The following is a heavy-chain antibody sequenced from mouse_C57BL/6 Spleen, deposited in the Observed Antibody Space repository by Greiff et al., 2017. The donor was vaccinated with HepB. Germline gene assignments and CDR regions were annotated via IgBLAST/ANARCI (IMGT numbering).Heavy chain of an antibody. CDR3: ARGRWLLLYFDY. V-gene: IGHV1-69*01. D-gene: IGHD2-3*01. CDR2: IDPSDSYT. Sequence: VQLQQPGAELVMPGASVKLSCKASGYTFTSYWMHWVKQRPGQGLEWIGEIDPSDSYTNYNQKFKGKSTLTVDKSSSTAYMQLSSLTSEDSAVYYCARGRWLLLYFDYWGQGTTLTVSS. CDR1: GYTFTSYW. J-gene: IGHJ2*01.